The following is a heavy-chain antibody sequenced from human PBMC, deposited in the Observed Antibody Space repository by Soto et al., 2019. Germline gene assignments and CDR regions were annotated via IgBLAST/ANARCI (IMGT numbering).Heavy chain of an antibody. CDR2: ISYDGSNK. Sequence: QPGGSLRLSCAASGFTFSSYGVHWVRQAPGKGLEWVAVISYDGSNKYYADSVKGRFTISRDNSKNTLYLQMNSLRAEDTAVYYCAKSRGGYWGQGTLVTVPQ. V-gene: IGHV3-30*18. J-gene: IGHJ4*02. CDR3: AKSRGGY. CDR1: GFTFSSYG.